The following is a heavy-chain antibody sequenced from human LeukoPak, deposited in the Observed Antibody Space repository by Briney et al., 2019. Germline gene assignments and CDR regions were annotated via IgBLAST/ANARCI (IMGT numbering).Heavy chain of an antibody. Sequence: PSETLSLTCTVSGGSISGYYWTWTRQPPGKGLEWIGQIHYSGKADYNPSLRSRITISVDTSKNQMFLKLSSLTAADTAVYYCARFGVDYDMGVWGQGTAVTVS. V-gene: IGHV4-59*01. CDR1: GGSISGYY. D-gene: IGHD3-16*01. CDR3: ARFGVDYDMGV. CDR2: IHYSGKA. J-gene: IGHJ6*02.